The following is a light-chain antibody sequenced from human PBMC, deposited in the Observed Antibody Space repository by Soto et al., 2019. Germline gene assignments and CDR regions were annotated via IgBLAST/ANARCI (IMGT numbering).Light chain of an antibody. CDR1: QGVSGN. J-gene: IGKJ4*01. CDR3: QQYNEWPLT. Sequence: ETVMTQSPDTLSVSPGERATLSCRASQGVSGNLAWYQQKPGQAPRLLIYVTSTRATGIPARFSGSGSWTDFTLTISSLQSEDFAVYYCQQYNEWPLTFGGGAKVEIK. V-gene: IGKV3-15*01. CDR2: VTS.